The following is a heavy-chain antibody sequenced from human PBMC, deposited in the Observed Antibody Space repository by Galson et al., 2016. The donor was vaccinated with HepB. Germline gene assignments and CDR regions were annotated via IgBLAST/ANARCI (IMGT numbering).Heavy chain of an antibody. Sequence: SLRLSCAASGFTVSNRRMGWVRQPPGKGLEWMAYINGDGNDIYYVDSVNGRFTISRDNARNSLYLQMNSLRVEDTAVYYCAALDAASFRDEGGYWGQGTLVTVSS. CDR1: GFTVSNRR. CDR2: INGDGNDI. J-gene: IGHJ4*02. V-gene: IGHV3-7*02. CDR3: AALDAASFRDEGGY. D-gene: IGHD6-13*01.